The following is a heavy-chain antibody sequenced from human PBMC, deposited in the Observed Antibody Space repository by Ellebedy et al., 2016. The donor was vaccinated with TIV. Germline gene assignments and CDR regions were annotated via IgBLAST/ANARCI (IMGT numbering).Heavy chain of an antibody. CDR1: GGSISSNNSS. J-gene: IGHJ4*02. CDR2: IYYSGST. Sequence: SETLSLTCTVSGGSISSNNSSWGWIRQPPGRGLEWIGSIYYSGSTYYNPSLKSRVTISVDTSKNQFSLTVTSVTAADTAVYYCARDRWNILTGYSNDFWGQGTLVIVSS. V-gene: IGHV4-39*07. CDR3: ARDRWNILTGYSNDF. D-gene: IGHD3-9*01.